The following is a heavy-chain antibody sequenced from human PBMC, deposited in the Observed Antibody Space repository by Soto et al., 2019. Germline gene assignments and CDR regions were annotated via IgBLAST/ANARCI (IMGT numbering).Heavy chain of an antibody. CDR1: GGTFSRNA. J-gene: IGHJ4*02. CDR2: IIPSFGTA. CDR3: ARGWGYDSNDYYYAY. Sequence: QVQLVQSGAEVRKPGSSVKVSCTASGGTFSRNAISWVRQAPGQGLEWMGGIIPSFGTANHAQKFEGRVTIIADEYTSTVYMELSSLRSEDTAMYYCARGWGYDSNDYYYAYWGQGTLVIVSS. D-gene: IGHD3-22*01. V-gene: IGHV1-69*01.